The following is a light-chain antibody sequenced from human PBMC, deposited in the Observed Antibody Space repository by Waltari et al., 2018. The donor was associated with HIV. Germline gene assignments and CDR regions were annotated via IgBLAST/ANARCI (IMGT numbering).Light chain of an antibody. CDR2: DVS. J-gene: IGLJ1*01. V-gene: IGLV2-11*01. CDR1: RRDVGGYHH. Sequence: QSALTQTRSVSGSPGQSVTISCTGTRRDVGGYHHVHWYQQHPGKSPKLMIHDVSKRPSGVPDRFSGSKSGNTASLTISGLQAEDEADYYCCSYAGSYTFVFGTGTKVTVL. CDR3: CSYAGSYTFV.